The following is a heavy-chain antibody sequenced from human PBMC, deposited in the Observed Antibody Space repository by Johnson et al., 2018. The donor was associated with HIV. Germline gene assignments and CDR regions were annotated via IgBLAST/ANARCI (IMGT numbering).Heavy chain of an antibody. D-gene: IGHD3-3*01. Sequence: QVQLVESGGGLVKPGGSLRLSCAASGFTFSYYYMSWIRQAPGKGLEWVSGISWNSGSIGYADSVKGRFTISRDNAKNSLYLQMNSLRAEDSAVYYCARIYNFWSGQGVDIWGQGTMVIASS. CDR3: ARIYNFWSGQGVDI. V-gene: IGHV3-11*04. CDR1: GFTFSYYY. J-gene: IGHJ3*02. CDR2: ISWNSGSI.